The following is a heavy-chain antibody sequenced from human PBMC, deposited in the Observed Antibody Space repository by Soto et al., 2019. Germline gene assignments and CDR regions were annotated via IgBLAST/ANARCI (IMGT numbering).Heavy chain of an antibody. V-gene: IGHV4-31*03. CDR1: GGSISSGGYY. D-gene: IGHD1-26*01. J-gene: IGHJ4*02. Sequence: QVQLQESGPGLVKPSQTLSLTCTVSGGSISSGGYYWSWIRQHPGTGLEWIGYIYYSGSTYYNPSSKSRVTISVDTSKNQFSLKLSSVTAADTAVYYCAREGGIVGATAADYWGQGTLVTVSS. CDR3: AREGGIVGATAADY. CDR2: IYYSGST.